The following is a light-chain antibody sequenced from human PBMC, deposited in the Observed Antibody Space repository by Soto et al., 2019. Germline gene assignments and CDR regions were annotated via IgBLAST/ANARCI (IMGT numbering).Light chain of an antibody. Sequence: EIVLTQSPATLSLSPGERATLSCRASQSVSSYLAWYQQKPGQAPRLLIYDASSRATGIPARFSGSGSGTDFTLNISSLEPEDFAVYYCQQRSNWPYTFGQGTKLEIK. CDR2: DAS. J-gene: IGKJ2*01. CDR1: QSVSSY. V-gene: IGKV3-11*01. CDR3: QQRSNWPYT.